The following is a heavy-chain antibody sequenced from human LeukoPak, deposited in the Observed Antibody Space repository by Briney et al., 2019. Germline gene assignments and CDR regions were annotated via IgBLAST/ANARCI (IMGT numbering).Heavy chain of an antibody. J-gene: IGHJ3*02. Sequence: PGGSLRLSCAASGFTFSDYYRSWIRQAPGKGLEWVSYISSSGSTIYYADSVKGRFTISRDNAKNSLYLQMNSLRAEDTAVYYCARSGYSYGLSDAFDIWGQGTMVTVSS. CDR1: GFTFSDYY. V-gene: IGHV3-11*01. CDR2: ISSSGSTI. D-gene: IGHD5-18*01. CDR3: ARSGYSYGLSDAFDI.